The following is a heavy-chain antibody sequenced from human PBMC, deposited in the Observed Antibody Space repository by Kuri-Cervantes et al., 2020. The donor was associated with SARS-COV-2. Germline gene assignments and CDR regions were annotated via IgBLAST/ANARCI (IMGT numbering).Heavy chain of an antibody. V-gene: IGHV3-21*01. D-gene: IGHD6-25*01. CDR2: ISTSSSHI. CDR1: GFTFSSYS. CDR3: AREVAAAGY. J-gene: IGHJ4*02. Sequence: LTWAASGFTFSSYSMNLVRQAPGKGLEWVSSISTSSSHIYYADSVKTRFTISRYNAKNSLYLQMNSLRAEDTDVYYCAREVAAAGYWGPGTLVTVSS.